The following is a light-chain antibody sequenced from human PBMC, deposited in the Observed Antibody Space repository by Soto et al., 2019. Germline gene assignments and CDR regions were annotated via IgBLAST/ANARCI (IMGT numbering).Light chain of an antibody. CDR3: QQYVTPPFT. CDR1: QSVGSIY. V-gene: IGKV3-20*01. CDR2: GAS. J-gene: IGKJ3*01. Sequence: DIVLTQSPGTLSLSPGERSTLSCRASQSVGSIYLAWYQQKPGQAPRLLIHGASERATGIPDRFSGSGSGTDFTLTISRLEPEDFAVYYCQQYVTPPFTFGPGTKVDIK.